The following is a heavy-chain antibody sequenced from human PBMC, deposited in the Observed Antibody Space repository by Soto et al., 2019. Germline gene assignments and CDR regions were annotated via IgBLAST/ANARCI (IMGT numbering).Heavy chain of an antibody. CDR3: AKFPAALIAYYYYMDV. V-gene: IGHV3-23*01. D-gene: IGHD2-2*01. CDR1: GFTFSSYA. CDR2: ISGSGGST. Sequence: PGGSLRLSCAASGFTFSSYAMSWVRQAPGKGLEWVSSISGSGGSTYYAGSVKGRFTISRDNSKNTLYLQMNSLRAEDTAVYFCAKFPAALIAYYYYMDVWGKGTTVTVSS. J-gene: IGHJ6*03.